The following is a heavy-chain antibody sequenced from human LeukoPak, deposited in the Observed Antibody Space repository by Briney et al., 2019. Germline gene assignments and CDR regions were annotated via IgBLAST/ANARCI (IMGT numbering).Heavy chain of an antibody. CDR1: GFTFSSYS. CDR3: ARERR. Sequence: GGSLRLSCAASGFTFSSYSMNWVRQAPGKGLEWVANIKQDGSEKYYVDSVKGRFTISRDNAKNSLYLQMNSLRAEDTAVYYCARERRWGQGTLVTVSS. V-gene: IGHV3-7*01. CDR2: IKQDGSEK. J-gene: IGHJ4*02.